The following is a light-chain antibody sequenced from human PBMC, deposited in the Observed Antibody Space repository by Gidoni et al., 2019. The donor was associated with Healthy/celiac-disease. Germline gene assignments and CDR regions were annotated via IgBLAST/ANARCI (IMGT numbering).Light chain of an antibody. Sequence: DIQMTQDPSTLSASVGDRVTITCRASQSISSWLAWYQQNPGKAPKLLIYKASSLESGVPSRFCGSGSGTEFTLTISSLQPDDFASYYCQQYNSYSRTFGQGTKLEIK. CDR1: QSISSW. V-gene: IGKV1-5*03. CDR2: KAS. J-gene: IGKJ2*02. CDR3: QQYNSYSRT.